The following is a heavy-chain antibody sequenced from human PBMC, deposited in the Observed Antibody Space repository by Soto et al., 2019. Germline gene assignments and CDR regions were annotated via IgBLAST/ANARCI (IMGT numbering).Heavy chain of an antibody. D-gene: IGHD3-10*01. J-gene: IGHJ5*02. V-gene: IGHV4-34*01. CDR2: INHSGST. CDR3: ARSESGLLWFGEPAAYNWLDP. CDR1: GGSFSGYY. Sequence: PSETLSLTCAVYGGSFSGYYWSWIRQPPGKGLEWIGAINHSGSTNYNPSLKSRVTISVDTSKNQFSLKLSSVTAADTAVYYCARSESGLLWFGEPAAYNWLDPWGQGTLVTVSS.